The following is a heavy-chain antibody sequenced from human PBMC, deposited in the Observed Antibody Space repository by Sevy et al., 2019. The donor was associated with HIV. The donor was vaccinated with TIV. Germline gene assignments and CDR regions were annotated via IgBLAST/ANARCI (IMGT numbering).Heavy chain of an antibody. Sequence: GGSLRLSCTAAGFTFSSYEMNWVRQAPGKGLEWVASIFNSGSTVYYADSVKGRFTISRDNAKNSLCLQMNSLRAEDTAVYSCARGPHYCYDGSAFFEYWGQGTLVTVSS. CDR2: IFNSGSTV. D-gene: IGHD3-22*01. V-gene: IGHV3-48*03. CDR1: GFTFSSYE. CDR3: ARGPHYCYDGSAFFEY. J-gene: IGHJ4*02.